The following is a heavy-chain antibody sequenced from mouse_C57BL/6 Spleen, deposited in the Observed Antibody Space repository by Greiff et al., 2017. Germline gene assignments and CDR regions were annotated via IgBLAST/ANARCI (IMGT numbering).Heavy chain of an antibody. Sequence: VKLMESGAELVRPGASVTLSCKASGYTFTDYEMHWVKQTPVHGLEWIGAIDPETGGTAYNQKFKGKAILTADKSSSTAYMELRSLTSEDSADYYCTRVDDPYAMDYWGQGTSVTVSS. CDR1: GYTFTDYE. CDR2: IDPETGGT. V-gene: IGHV1-15*01. CDR3: TRVDDPYAMDY. J-gene: IGHJ4*01.